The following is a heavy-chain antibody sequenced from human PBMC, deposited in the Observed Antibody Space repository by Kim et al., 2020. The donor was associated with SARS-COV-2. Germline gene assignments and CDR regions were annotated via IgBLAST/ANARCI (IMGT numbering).Heavy chain of an antibody. CDR1: GYTLTELS. J-gene: IGHJ3*02. D-gene: IGHD6-6*01. CDR2: FDPEDGET. Sequence: ASVKVSCKVSGYTLTELSMHWVRQAPGKGLEWMGGFDPEDGETIYAQKFQGRVTMTEDTSTDTAYMELSSLRSEDTAVYYCATAGGAARLLLSTFDIWGQGTMVTVSS. CDR3: ATAGGAARLLLSTFDI. V-gene: IGHV1-24*01.